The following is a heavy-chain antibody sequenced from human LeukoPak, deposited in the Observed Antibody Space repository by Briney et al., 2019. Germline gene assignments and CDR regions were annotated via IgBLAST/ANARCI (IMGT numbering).Heavy chain of an antibody. Sequence: APVKVSCKASGYTFTSYGISWVRQAPGQGLEWMGWISAYNGNTNYAQKLQGRVTMTTDTSTSTAYMELRSLRSDDTAVYYCARVNDFWSGYPLGYWGQGTLVTVSS. V-gene: IGHV1-18*01. CDR1: GYTFTSYG. J-gene: IGHJ4*02. CDR3: ARVNDFWSGYPLGY. CDR2: ISAYNGNT. D-gene: IGHD3-3*01.